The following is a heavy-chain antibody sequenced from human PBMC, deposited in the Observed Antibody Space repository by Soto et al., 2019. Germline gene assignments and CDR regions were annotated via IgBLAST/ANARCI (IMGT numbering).Heavy chain of an antibody. Sequence: QVTVKESGPVLVKPTETLTLTCTVSGFSLSNAGLGVSWIRQPPGKALEWLAHIFSNDEKSYSTSLKSRLTISKDTSKSQVVLTITNMDPVDTATYYCASTYSTGWYWFDPWGQGTLVTVSS. V-gene: IGHV2-26*04. CDR2: IFSNDEK. CDR1: GFSLSNAGLG. D-gene: IGHD6-13*01. J-gene: IGHJ5*02. CDR3: ASTYSTGWYWFDP.